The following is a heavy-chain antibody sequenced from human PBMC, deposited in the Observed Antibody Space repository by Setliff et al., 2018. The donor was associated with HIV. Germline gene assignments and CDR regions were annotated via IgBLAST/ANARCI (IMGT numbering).Heavy chain of an antibody. V-gene: IGHV4-34*01. J-gene: IGHJ6*03. Sequence: SETLSLTCAVSGGPFSGYYWSWIRQPPGKGLEWIGEINDSGSTNYNLSLRSRVTISEDTSKNQISLKLTSVTAADTAVYYCARGSYYDTSGYQVYYYYYYMDVWGKGTAVTVSS. D-gene: IGHD3-22*01. CDR2: INDSGST. CDR3: ARGSYYDTSGYQVYYYYYYMDV. CDR1: GGPFSGYY.